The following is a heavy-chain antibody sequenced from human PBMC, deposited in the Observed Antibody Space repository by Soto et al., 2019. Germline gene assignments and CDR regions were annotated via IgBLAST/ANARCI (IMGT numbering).Heavy chain of an antibody. D-gene: IGHD4-17*01. CDR2: INHRGST. CDR3: ARNPHRTTVTYFDY. Sequence: QVQLQQWGAGLLKPSETLSLTCAVYGGAFRGYYWSWIRQPPGKGLEWIGEINHRGSTNYNPSLKIRVTISVDTSKNQFSLKLSSVTAADTAVYYCARNPHRTTVTYFDYWGQGTLVTVSS. J-gene: IGHJ4*02. CDR1: GGAFRGYY. V-gene: IGHV4-34*01.